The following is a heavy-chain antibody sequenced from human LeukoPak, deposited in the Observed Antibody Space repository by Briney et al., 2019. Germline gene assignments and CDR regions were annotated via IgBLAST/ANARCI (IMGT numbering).Heavy chain of an antibody. CDR3: ARVIDYGSGEDAFDI. CDR1: GFTFDDYG. V-gene: IGHV3-20*01. CDR2: INWNGGST. Sequence: PGGSLRLSCAASGFTFDDYGMSWVRQAPGKGLEWVSGINWNGGSTGYADSVKGRFTISRDNAKNSLYLQMNSLRAEDTALYHCARVIDYGSGEDAFDIWGQGTMGTVSS. J-gene: IGHJ3*02. D-gene: IGHD3-10*01.